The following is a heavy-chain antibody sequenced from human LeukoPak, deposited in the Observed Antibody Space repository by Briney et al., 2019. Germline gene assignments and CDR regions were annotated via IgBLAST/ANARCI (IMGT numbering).Heavy chain of an antibody. CDR1: GLTVSSNY. CDR2: IYSGGTT. D-gene: IGHD1-14*01. J-gene: IGHJ3*02. Sequence: GGSLRLSCAASGLTVSSNYMSWVRQAPGKGLEWVSVIYSGGTTNYADSVKGRFTISRDNSKNTLYLQMNSLRVEDTAVYYCARGNRDLNAFDMWGQETMVTVSS. CDR3: ARGNRDLNAFDM. V-gene: IGHV3-53*01.